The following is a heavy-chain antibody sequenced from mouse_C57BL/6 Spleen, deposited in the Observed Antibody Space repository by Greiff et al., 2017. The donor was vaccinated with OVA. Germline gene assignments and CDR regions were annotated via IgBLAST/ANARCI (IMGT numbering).Heavy chain of an antibody. CDR3: ARGTGYLAY. CDR1: GYTFTSYG. D-gene: IGHD3-3*01. Sequence: QVQLQQPGAELVKPGASVKMSCKASGYTFTSYGITWVKQRPGQGLEWIGEIYPGSGSTNYNEKFKSKATLTVDTSSSQAYMQLSSLTSEDSAVYSCARGTGYLAYWGQGTLVTVSA. J-gene: IGHJ3*01. V-gene: IGHV1-55*01. CDR2: IYPGSGST.